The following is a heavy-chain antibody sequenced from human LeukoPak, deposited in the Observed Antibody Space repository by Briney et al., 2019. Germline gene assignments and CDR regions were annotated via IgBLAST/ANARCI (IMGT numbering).Heavy chain of an antibody. D-gene: IGHD1-26*01. V-gene: IGHV3-21*01. CDR3: ARALLYSGSPGSNYYYYMDV. J-gene: IGHJ6*03. Sequence: PGGSLRLSCAASGFTLSSYSMNWVRQAPGKGLEWVSSISSSSSYIYYADSVKGRFTISRDNAKNSLYLQMNSLRAEDTAVYYCARALLYSGSPGSNYYYYMDVWGKGTTVTVSS. CDR1: GFTLSSYS. CDR2: ISSSSSYI.